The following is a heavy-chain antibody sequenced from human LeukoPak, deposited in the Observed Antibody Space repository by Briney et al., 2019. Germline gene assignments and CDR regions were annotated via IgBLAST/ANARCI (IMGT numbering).Heavy chain of an antibody. J-gene: IGHJ6*02. CDR1: GYTFTGYY. CDR2: INPNSGGT. V-gene: IGHV1-2*02. CDR3: ARDRELGYYYYGMDV. Sequence: ASVKVSRRASGYTFTGYYMHWVRQAPGQGLEWMGWINPNSGGTNYAQKFQGRVTMTRDTSISTAYMELSRLRSDDTAVYYCARDRELGYYYYGMDVWGQGTTVTVSS. D-gene: IGHD7-27*01.